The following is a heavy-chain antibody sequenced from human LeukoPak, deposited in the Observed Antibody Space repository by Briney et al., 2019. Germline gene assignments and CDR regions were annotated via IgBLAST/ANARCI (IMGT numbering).Heavy chain of an antibody. V-gene: IGHV4-39*02. Sequence: MPSETLSLTFTVSGGSISSSSYYWGWIRQPPGKGLEWIGSIYYSGSTYYNPSLKSRVTISVDTSKNQFSLKLSSVTAADTAVYYCARDGAIVVPAAKTPRRGMDVWGQGTTVTVSS. CDR1: GGSISSSSYY. CDR3: ARDGAIVVPAAKTPRRGMDV. CDR2: IYYSGST. D-gene: IGHD2-2*01. J-gene: IGHJ6*02.